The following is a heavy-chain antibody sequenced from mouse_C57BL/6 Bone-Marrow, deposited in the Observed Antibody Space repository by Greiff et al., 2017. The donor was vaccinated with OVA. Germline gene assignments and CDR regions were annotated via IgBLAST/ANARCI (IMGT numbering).Heavy chain of an antibody. V-gene: IGHV1-7*01. Sequence: QVQLKQSGAELAKPGASVKLSCKASGYTFTSYWMHWVKQRPGQGLEWIGYINPSSGYTKYNQKFKDKATLTADKSSSTAYMQLSSLTYEDSAVYYCAKGPYDYDGLGYAMDYWGQGTSVTVSS. CDR3: AKGPYDYDGLGYAMDY. CDR2: INPSSGYT. J-gene: IGHJ4*01. D-gene: IGHD2-4*01. CDR1: GYTFTSYW.